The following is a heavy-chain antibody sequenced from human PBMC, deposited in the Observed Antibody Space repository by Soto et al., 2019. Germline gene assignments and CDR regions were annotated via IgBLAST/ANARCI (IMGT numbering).Heavy chain of an antibody. CDR3: ATMDIVAAFDY. CDR2: IIPILGIA. D-gene: IGHD5-12*01. J-gene: IGHJ4*02. CDR1: EGTFSSYT. V-gene: IGHV1-69*02. Sequence: SVKVSCKASEGTFSSYTISWVRQAPGQGLEWMGRIIPILGIANYAQKFQGRVTITADKSTSIAYMELSSLRPEDTAVYYCATMDIVAAFDYWGQGTQVTVSS.